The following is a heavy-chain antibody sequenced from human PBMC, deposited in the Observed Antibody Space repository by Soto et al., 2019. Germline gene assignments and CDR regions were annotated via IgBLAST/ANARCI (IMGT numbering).Heavy chain of an antibody. V-gene: IGHV2-70*11. CDR3: ARTHIVGATFDY. CDR1: GVSPTTSGMC. Sequence: SGPTLVNPTQTLTLTCTFSGVSPTTSGMCVSWKSQPPGKALEWLARIDWDDDKYYSTSLKTRLTISKDTSKNQVVLTMTNMDPVDTATYYCARTHIVGATFDYWGQGTLVTVSS. D-gene: IGHD1-26*01. J-gene: IGHJ4*02. CDR2: IDWDDDK.